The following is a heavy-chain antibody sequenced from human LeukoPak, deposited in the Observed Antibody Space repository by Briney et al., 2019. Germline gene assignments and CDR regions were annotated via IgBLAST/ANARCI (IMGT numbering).Heavy chain of an antibody. CDR2: IYYSEST. V-gene: IGHV4-39*07. CDR3: ARVGIAAAAATTVYYYGMDV. D-gene: IGHD6-13*01. J-gene: IGHJ6*02. CDR1: GGSISSSSYY. Sequence: SETLSLTCTVSGGSISSSSYYWGWIRQPPGKGLEWIGSIYYSESTYYNPSLKSRVTISVDTSKNQFSLKLSSVTAADTAVYYCARVGIAAAAATTVYYYGMDVWGQGTTVTVSS.